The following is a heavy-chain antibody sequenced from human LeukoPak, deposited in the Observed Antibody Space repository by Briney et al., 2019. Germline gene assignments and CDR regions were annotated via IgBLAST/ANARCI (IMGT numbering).Heavy chain of an antibody. CDR3: ARTRRPTVAPFDY. V-gene: IGHV4-59*01. CDR2: IYYSGST. D-gene: IGHD4-11*01. CDR1: GGSISSYY. J-gene: IGHJ4*02. Sequence: SETLSLTCTVPGGSISSYYWSWIRQPPGKGLEWIGYIYYSGSTNYNPSLKSRVTISVDTSKNQFSLKLSSVTAADTAVYYCARTRRPTVAPFDYWGQGTLVTVSS.